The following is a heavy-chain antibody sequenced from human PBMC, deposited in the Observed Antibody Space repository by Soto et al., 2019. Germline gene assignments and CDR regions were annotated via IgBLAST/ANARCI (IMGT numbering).Heavy chain of an antibody. CDR2: ISSSGSTI. D-gene: IGHD6-13*01. V-gene: IGHV3-48*03. J-gene: IGHJ6*02. Sequence: PGGSLRLYCTTSGFTFRSYEMNWVRQAPGKGLEWVSYISSSGSTIYYADSVKGRFTISRDNAKNSLYLQMDSLRAEDTAVYYCARDQEAGSFFPYYYGMDVWGQGTTVTVSS. CDR3: ARDQEAGSFFPYYYGMDV. CDR1: GFTFRSYE.